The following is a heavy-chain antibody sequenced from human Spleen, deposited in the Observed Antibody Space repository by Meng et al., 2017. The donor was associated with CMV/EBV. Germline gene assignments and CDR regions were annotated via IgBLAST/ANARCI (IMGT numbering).Heavy chain of an antibody. CDR3: ARGGGGSGSYYKADNWFDP. Sequence: GESLKISCAASGFTFSSYSMNWVRQAPGKGLEWVSYISGSGGTIYYADSVKGRFTISRDNAKKSLYLQMSSLRAEDTAVYHCARGGGGSGSYYKADNWFDPWGQGTQVTVSS. V-gene: IGHV3-48*04. D-gene: IGHD3-10*01. CDR1: GFTFSSYS. CDR2: ISGSGGTI. J-gene: IGHJ5*02.